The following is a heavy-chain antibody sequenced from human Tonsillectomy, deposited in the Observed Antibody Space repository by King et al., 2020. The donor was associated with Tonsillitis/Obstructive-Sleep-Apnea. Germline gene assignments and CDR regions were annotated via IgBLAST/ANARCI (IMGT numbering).Heavy chain of an antibody. CDR1: GFTFSNAW. J-gene: IGHJ4*02. V-gene: IGHV3-15*01. D-gene: IGHD6-13*01. CDR3: TTERRRLGAAAVKLVDY. Sequence: EVQLVESGGGLVKPGGSLRLSCAASGFTFSNAWMSWVRQAPGKGLEWVGRIKSKTDGGTTDYAAPVKGRFTISRDDSKNTLYLQMNSLKTEDTAVYYCTTERRRLGAAAVKLVDYWGQGTLVTVSS. CDR2: IKSKTDGGTT.